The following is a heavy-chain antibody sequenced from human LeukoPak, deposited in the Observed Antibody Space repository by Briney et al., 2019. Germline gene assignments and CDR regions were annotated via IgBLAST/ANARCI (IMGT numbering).Heavy chain of an antibody. J-gene: IGHJ4*02. CDR3: ARVAAGYYLDY. CDR2: IRNKANSYTT. CDR1: GFTFSDHY. D-gene: IGHD6-13*01. V-gene: IGHV3-72*01. Sequence: GGSLRLSCAASGFTFSDHYMDWVWQAPGKGLEWVGRIRNKANSYTTEYAASVKGRFTISRDGSKNSLYLQMNSLKTEDTALYYCARVAAGYYLDYWGQGTLVTVSS.